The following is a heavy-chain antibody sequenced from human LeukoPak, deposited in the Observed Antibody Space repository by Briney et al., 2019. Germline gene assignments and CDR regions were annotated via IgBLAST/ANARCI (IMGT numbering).Heavy chain of an antibody. CDR1: GGSISSYY. V-gene: IGHV4-59*01. D-gene: IGHD3-22*01. CDR2: IYYSGST. Sequence: SETLSLTCTVSGGSISSYYWSWIRQPPGKGLEWIGYIYYSGSTNYNPSLKSRVTISVDTSKNQFSLKLSSVTAADTAVYFCARAVSLDSGWFDPWGQGALVTVSS. J-gene: IGHJ5*02. CDR3: ARAVSLDSGWFDP.